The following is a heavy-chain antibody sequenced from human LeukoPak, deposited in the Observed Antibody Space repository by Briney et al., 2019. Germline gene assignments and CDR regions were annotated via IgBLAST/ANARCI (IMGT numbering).Heavy chain of an antibody. V-gene: IGHV1-69*05. Sequence: SVKVSCKASGGTFSSYAISWVRQAPGQGLEWMGGIIPIFGTANYAQKFQGRVTITTDESTSTAYMELSSLRSEDTAVYYCARVEQQLSNDWFDPWGQGTLVTVSS. CDR3: ARVEQQLSNDWFDP. CDR2: IIPIFGTA. CDR1: GGTFSSYA. D-gene: IGHD6-13*01. J-gene: IGHJ5*02.